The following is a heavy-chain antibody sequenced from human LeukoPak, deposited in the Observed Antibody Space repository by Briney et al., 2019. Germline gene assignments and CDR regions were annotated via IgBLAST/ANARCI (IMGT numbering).Heavy chain of an antibody. CDR1: GFTFSIYG. Sequence: GGSLRLSRAASGFTFSIYGMNWVRQAPGKGLEWVSYISSSNTTHYTDSVKGRFTISRDNAKNSLYLQMNSLRAEDTAVYYCLDSTWTEWGQGTLVTVSS. D-gene: IGHD3/OR15-3a*01. J-gene: IGHJ4*02. V-gene: IGHV3-48*01. CDR3: LDSTWTE. CDR2: ISSSNTT.